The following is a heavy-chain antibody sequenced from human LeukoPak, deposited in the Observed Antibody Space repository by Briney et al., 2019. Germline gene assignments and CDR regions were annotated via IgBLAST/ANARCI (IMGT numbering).Heavy chain of an antibody. CDR3: ARDSRVATTTERRYYYYMDV. V-gene: IGHV3-30*01. D-gene: IGHD5-12*01. CDR1: GFTFSSYA. J-gene: IGHJ6*03. CDR2: ISYDESNK. Sequence: GRSLRLSCAASGFTFSSYAMHWVRQAPGKGLEWVAVISYDESNKYYADSVKDRFTISRDNSKNTLYLQMNSLRAEDTAVYYCARDSRVATTTERRYYYYMDVWGKGTTVTVSS.